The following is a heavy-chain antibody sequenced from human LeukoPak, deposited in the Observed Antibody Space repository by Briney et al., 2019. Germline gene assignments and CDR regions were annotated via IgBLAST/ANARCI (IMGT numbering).Heavy chain of an antibody. CDR2: INPNSGGT. D-gene: IGHD2-15*01. Sequence: ASVKVSYKASGYTFTGYYMHWVRQAPGQGLEWMGWINPNSGGTNYAQKFQGRVTMTRDTSISTAYMGLSRLRSDDTAVYYCARAPNCSGGSCYTPYYYYYMDVWGKGTTVTVSS. J-gene: IGHJ6*03. CDR1: GYTFTGYY. CDR3: ARAPNCSGGSCYTPYYYYYMDV. V-gene: IGHV1-2*02.